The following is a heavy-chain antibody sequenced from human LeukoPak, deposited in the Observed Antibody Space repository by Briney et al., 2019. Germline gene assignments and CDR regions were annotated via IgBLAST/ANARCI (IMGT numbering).Heavy chain of an antibody. Sequence: GGSLRLSCAASGFTFDDYAMHWVRQAPGKGLEWVSGISWNSGSIGYADSVKGRFTISRDNAKNSLFLQMNSLRADDTAVYYCAKCSAYYFDSSLSDYFDYWGQGTLVTVSS. V-gene: IGHV3-9*01. CDR2: ISWNSGSI. D-gene: IGHD3-22*01. CDR3: AKCSAYYFDSSLSDYFDY. J-gene: IGHJ4*02. CDR1: GFTFDDYA.